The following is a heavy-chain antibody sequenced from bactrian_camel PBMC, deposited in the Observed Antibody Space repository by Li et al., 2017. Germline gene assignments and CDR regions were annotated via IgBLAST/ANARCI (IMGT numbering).Heavy chain of an antibody. D-gene: IGHD2*01. CDR1: GYTYSRNC. CDR3: AIDTYCSDGWPVEFAD. J-gene: IGHJ4*01. CDR2: IRGDGRT. Sequence: HVQLVESGGGSVQTGGSLRLSCVGSGYTYSRNCMAWFRQAPGKEREGVAGIRGDGRTIYADSVKGRFTISVDIAKDTVFLQMTSLKPEDTAMYYCAIDTYCSDGWPVEFADWGQGTQVTVS. V-gene: IGHV3S53*01.